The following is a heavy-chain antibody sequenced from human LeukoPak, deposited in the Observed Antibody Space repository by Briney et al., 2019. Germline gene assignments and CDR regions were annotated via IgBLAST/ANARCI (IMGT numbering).Heavy chain of an antibody. Sequence: GGSLRLSCAASGVTFSNYAIHCVRQAPGKGLEWVVVISYDGSNYYYADSVKGRFTISRDNSKNTMYLQMNSLRAEDTALYYCARDYSGSGNYLALFDYWGQGTLVTVSS. CDR3: ARDYSGSGNYLALFDY. CDR2: ISYDGSNY. D-gene: IGHD3-10*01. CDR1: GVTFSNYA. J-gene: IGHJ4*02. V-gene: IGHV3-30*01.